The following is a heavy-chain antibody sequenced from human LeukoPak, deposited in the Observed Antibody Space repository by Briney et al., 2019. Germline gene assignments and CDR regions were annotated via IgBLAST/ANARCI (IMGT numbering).Heavy chain of an antibody. Sequence: SETLSLTCTVSGGSISRYYWSWIRQPPGKGLEWIGYIYHTGTTSYNPSLKSRVTISVDTSKNQFSLKLSSVTAADTAVYYCARGRFGFWSGYSYYFDYWGQGTLVTVSS. V-gene: IGHV4-59*12. D-gene: IGHD3-3*01. CDR1: GGSISRYY. J-gene: IGHJ4*02. CDR3: ARGRFGFWSGYSYYFDY. CDR2: IYHTGTT.